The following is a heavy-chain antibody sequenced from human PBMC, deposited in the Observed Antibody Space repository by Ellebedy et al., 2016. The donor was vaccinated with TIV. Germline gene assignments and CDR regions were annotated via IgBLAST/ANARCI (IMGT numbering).Heavy chain of an antibody. Sequence: GASLKISCAASGFSFSDYYMSWIRQTPGKGLEWVSTISYSGSTIYYADSVKGRFTISRDNTKNSLYLQMNSLRAEDTAVYYCARALHDYGVSPDYLYHYMDVWGEGTTVTVSS. CDR1: GFSFSDYY. CDR2: ISYSGSTI. D-gene: IGHD4-17*01. V-gene: IGHV3-11*01. J-gene: IGHJ6*03. CDR3: ARALHDYGVSPDYLYHYMDV.